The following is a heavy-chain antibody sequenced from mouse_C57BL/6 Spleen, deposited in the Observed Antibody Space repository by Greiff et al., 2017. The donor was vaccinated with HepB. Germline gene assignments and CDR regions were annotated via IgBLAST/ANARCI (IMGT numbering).Heavy chain of an antibody. D-gene: IGHD4-1*01. Sequence: DVQLVESGPELVKPGASVKMSCKASGYTFTDYNMHWVKQSHGKSLEWIGYINPNNGGTSYNQKFKGKATLTVNKSSSTAYMELRSLTSEDSAVYYCARGELGLFDYWGQGTTLTVSS. CDR1: GYTFTDYN. J-gene: IGHJ2*01. CDR3: ARGELGLFDY. CDR2: INPNNGGT. V-gene: IGHV1-22*01.